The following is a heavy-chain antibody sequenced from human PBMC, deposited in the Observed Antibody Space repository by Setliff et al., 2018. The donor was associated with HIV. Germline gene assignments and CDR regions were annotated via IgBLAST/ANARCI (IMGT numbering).Heavy chain of an antibody. J-gene: IGHJ4*02. CDR2: ISSSSRSK. D-gene: IGHD3-16*02. V-gene: IGHV3-21*01. CDR3: ARGSDYIWGNYRFPFDY. Sequence: GGSLRLSCEASGFTFSTYSMNWVRQAPGKGLEWVSSISSSSRSKYYADSVKGRFTISRDNVKNSLYLQMNSLRAEDTAVYYCARGSDYIWGNYRFPFDYWGQGTLVTVSS. CDR1: GFTFSTYS.